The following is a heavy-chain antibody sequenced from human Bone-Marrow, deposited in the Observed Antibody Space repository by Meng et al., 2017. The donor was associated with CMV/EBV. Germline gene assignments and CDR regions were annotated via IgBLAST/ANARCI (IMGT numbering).Heavy chain of an antibody. CDR3: AKEAAQSSCNGDCYADF. J-gene: IGHJ4*02. Sequence: GESLKISCAASGFTFSSYEMNWVRQAPGKGLEWVSHISSSGSTIYYADSVKGRFTISRDNAKHSLYLQMNSLRAEDTAIYYCAKEAAQSSCNGDCYADFWGQGTQVTVSS. CDR2: ISSSGSTI. CDR1: GFTFSSYE. D-gene: IGHD2-21*01. V-gene: IGHV3-48*03.